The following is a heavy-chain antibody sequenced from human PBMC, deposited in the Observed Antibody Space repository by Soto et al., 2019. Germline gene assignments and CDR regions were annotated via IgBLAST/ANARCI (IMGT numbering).Heavy chain of an antibody. Sequence: SETLSLTCTVSGGSISSYYWSWIRQPPGKGLEWIGYIYYSGSTNHNPSLKSRVTISVDTSKNQFSLKLSSVTAADTAVYYCARVVHDFWSGYSLDYWGQGTLVTVSS. D-gene: IGHD3-3*01. V-gene: IGHV4-59*01. CDR3: ARVVHDFWSGYSLDY. CDR1: GGSISSYY. CDR2: IYYSGST. J-gene: IGHJ4*02.